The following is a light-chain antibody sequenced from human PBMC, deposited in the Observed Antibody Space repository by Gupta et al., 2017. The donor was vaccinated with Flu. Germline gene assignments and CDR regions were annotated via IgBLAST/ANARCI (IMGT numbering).Light chain of an antibody. Sequence: GETATLCCRASQNVGRQIAWYQQKPGRAPMLIMFDASNRATGIPARFSGSGSGTDFTLTISNRETEDCAVYFCQQRSLWPLTFGSGTKVEI. J-gene: IGKJ4*01. CDR3: QQRSLWPLT. CDR1: QNVGRQ. CDR2: DAS. V-gene: IGKV3-11*01.